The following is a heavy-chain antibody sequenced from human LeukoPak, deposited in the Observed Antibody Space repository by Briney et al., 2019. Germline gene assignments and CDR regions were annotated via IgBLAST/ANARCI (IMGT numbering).Heavy chain of an antibody. V-gene: IGHV1-2*02. CDR3: AREAQEYYYDSSGYSHIDY. D-gene: IGHD3-22*01. CDR2: INPNSGGT. J-gene: IGHJ4*02. CDR1: GYTFTGYY. Sequence: ASVKVSCKASGYTFTGYYMHWVRQAPGQGLEWMGWINPNSGGTNYAQKFQGRVTMTRDTSISTAYMELSRLRSDDTAVYYCAREAQEYYYDSSGYSHIDYWGQGTLVTVSS.